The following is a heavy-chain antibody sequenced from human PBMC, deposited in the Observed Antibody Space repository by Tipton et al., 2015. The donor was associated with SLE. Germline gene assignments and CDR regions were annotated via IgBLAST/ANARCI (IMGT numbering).Heavy chain of an antibody. V-gene: IGHV3-23*01. CDR3: ATRIAAAGNWFDP. D-gene: IGHD6-13*01. CDR1: GFTFSSYA. Sequence: SLRLSCAASGFTFSSYAMSWVRQAPGKGLEWVSAISGSGGSTYYADSVKGRFTISRDNSKNTLYLQMNSLRAEDTAVYYCATRIAAAGNWFDPWGQGTLVTVSS. CDR2: ISGSGGST. J-gene: IGHJ5*02.